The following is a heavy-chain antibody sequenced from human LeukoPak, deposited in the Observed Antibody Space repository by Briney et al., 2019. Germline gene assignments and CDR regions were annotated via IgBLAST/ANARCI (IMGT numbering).Heavy chain of an antibody. CDR2: ISYDGSNK. D-gene: IGHD6-13*01. Sequence: GGSLRLSCAASGFTFSSYGMHWVRQAPGKGLEWVAVISYDGSNKYYADSVKGRFTISRDNSKNTLYLQMNSLRAEDTAVYYCAKTYALPYSSSWYPPLDFDYWGQGTLVTVSS. V-gene: IGHV3-30*18. CDR1: GFTFSSYG. CDR3: AKTYALPYSSSWYPPLDFDY. J-gene: IGHJ4*02.